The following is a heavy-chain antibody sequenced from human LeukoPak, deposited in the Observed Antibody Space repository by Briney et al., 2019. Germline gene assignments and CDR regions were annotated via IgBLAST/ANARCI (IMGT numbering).Heavy chain of an antibody. D-gene: IGHD3-3*01. Sequence: GGSLRLSCAASGFTFSSYGMHWVRQAPGKGLEWVAVISYDGSNKYYADSVKGRFTISRDNSKNTLYLQMNSLRAEDTAVYYCAKDTDFWSTISDYWGQGTLVTVSS. J-gene: IGHJ4*02. V-gene: IGHV3-30*18. CDR1: GFTFSSYG. CDR3: AKDTDFWSTISDY. CDR2: ISYDGSNK.